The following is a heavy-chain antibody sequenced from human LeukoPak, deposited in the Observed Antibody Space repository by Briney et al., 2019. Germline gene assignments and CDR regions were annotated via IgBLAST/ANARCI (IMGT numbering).Heavy chain of an antibody. CDR1: GGSISRSTYY. CDR3: ASAYSSGQNYFDY. V-gene: IGHV4-39*01. D-gene: IGHD6-19*01. Sequence: SETLSLTCTVSGGSISRSTYYGGWIRQPPGKGLEWIGSIYYSGSTYYNPSLKSRVTISVDTSKNQFSLNLNSMTAADTGVYYCASAYSSGQNYFDYWGQGILVTVSS. J-gene: IGHJ4*02. CDR2: IYYSGST.